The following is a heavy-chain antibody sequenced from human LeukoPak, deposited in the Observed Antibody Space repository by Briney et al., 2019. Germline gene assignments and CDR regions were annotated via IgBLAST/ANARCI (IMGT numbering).Heavy chain of an antibody. CDR2: IYYSGST. V-gene: IGHV4-39*01. D-gene: IGHD3-10*01. J-gene: IGHJ6*03. CDR3: ARQGGLWFGELLSASYYYYMDV. CDR1: GGSISSSGYY. Sequence: SSETLSLTCTVSGGSISSSGYYWGWIRQPPGKGLEWIGSIYYSGSTYNNPSLKSRVTISVDTSKNQFSLRLSSVTAADTAVYYCARQGGLWFGELLSASYYYYMDVWGKGTTVTISS.